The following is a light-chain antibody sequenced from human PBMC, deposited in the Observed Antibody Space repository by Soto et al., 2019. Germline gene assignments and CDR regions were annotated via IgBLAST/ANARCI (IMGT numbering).Light chain of an antibody. Sequence: EIVLTQSPGTLSLSPGERATLSCRASQSVSSYYLAWYQQKPGQAPRRLIYAASSRATGIPDRFSGGGSVTDFTLTISRLEPEDFAVYYCQQCGSSPWTFGQGTKVEIK. J-gene: IGKJ1*01. V-gene: IGKV3-20*01. CDR3: QQCGSSPWT. CDR2: AAS. CDR1: QSVSSYY.